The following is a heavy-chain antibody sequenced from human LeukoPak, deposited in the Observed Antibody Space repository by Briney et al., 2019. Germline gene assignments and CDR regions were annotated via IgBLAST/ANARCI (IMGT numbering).Heavy chain of an antibody. CDR1: GYTFTSYG. V-gene: IGHV1-18*01. Sequence: ASVKVSCKASGYTFTSYGISWVRQAPGQGLEWMGWISAYNGNTNYAQKLQGRVTMTTDTSTSTAYMELRSLRSDDTAVYYCARDPRYSSSWYVRYFDYWGQGTLVTVSS. CDR3: ARDPRYSSSWYVRYFDY. J-gene: IGHJ4*02. D-gene: IGHD6-13*01. CDR2: ISAYNGNT.